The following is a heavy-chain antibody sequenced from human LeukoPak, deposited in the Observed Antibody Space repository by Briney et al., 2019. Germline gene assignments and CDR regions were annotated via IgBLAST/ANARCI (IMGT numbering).Heavy chain of an antibody. D-gene: IGHD2-15*01. J-gene: IGHJ5*02. CDR2: IYYSGSTNGST. CDR1: GGSVSSGSYY. V-gene: IGHV4-61*01. CDR3: ARERTPGSGLDR. Sequence: SETLSLTCAVSGGSVSSGSYYWSWIRQPPGKGLEWIGYIYYSGSTNGSTNYNPSLKSRVTISIDTSKNQFSLKLSSVTAADTAVYYCARERTPGSGLDRWGQGTLVTVSS.